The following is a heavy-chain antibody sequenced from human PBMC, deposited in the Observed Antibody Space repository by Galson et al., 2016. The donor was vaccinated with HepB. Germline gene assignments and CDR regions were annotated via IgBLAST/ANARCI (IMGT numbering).Heavy chain of an antibody. Sequence: SLRLSCAASGFIVSSNYMTWVRQAPGKGLEWVSIIYISDTTYYADSVKGRFSISRDNSKNTLYLQMSSLTAEDTAVYYCAKWSDAAATYWGQGALVTVSS. V-gene: IGHV3-53*01. CDR3: AKWSDAAATY. D-gene: IGHD6-13*01. CDR2: IYISDTT. CDR1: GFIVSSNY. J-gene: IGHJ4*02.